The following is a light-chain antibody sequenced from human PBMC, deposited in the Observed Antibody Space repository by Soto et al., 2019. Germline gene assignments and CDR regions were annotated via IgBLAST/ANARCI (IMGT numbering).Light chain of an antibody. J-gene: IGKJ5*01. CDR1: QSVRNNY. Sequence: EIVLTQYPGTLSLSPGGGATLSCRASQSVRNNYLAWYQHKPGQAPRLLIFDASNRATGIPARFSGSGSATDFTLTISSLEPEDFAVYYCQHRSIWPVSFGQGTRLE. CDR2: DAS. V-gene: IGKV3-11*01. CDR3: QHRSIWPVS.